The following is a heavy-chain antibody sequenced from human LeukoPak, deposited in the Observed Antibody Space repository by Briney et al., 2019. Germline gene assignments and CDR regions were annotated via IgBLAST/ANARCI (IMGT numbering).Heavy chain of an antibody. CDR3: ARDGLSYTNPNNWFDP. J-gene: IGHJ5*02. D-gene: IGHD2-2*02. CDR1: GYTLTELS. V-gene: IGHV1-18*01. Sequence: GASVKVSCKVSGYTLTELSMHWVRQAPGQGLEWMGWISVYNGDTNYAQNFQGRVTMTTDTSTDTAYMELRSLRYDDTAVYYCARDGLSYTNPNNWFDPWGQGTLVTVSS. CDR2: ISVYNGDT.